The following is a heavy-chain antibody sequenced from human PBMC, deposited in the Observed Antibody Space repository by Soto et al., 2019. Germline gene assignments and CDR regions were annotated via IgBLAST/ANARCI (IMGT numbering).Heavy chain of an antibody. CDR2: LYYSGST. Sequence: QLQLQESGPGLVKPSETLSLTCTVSGGSISSSSYYWGWTRQPPGKGLEWIGSLYYSGSTYYNPSRKSRVTISVNTSKNQFALKLSFRTAADTAVYYCVGSGYSPFDYWGQGTLVTVSS. J-gene: IGHJ4*02. CDR1: GGSISSSSYY. V-gene: IGHV4-39*01. D-gene: IGHD3-22*01. CDR3: VGSGYSPFDY.